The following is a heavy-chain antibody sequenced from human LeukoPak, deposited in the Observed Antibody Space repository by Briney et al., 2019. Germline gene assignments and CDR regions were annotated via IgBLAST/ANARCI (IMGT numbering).Heavy chain of an antibody. CDR3: ARLEGSSWHKYYFDY. CDR1: GGSISSGDYY. J-gene: IGHJ4*02. CDR2: IYYSGST. Sequence: SETLSLTCTVSGGSISSGDYYWSWIRQPPGKGLEWIGYIYYSGSTYYNPSLKSRVTISVDTSKNQFSLKLSSVTAADTAVYYCARLEGSSWHKYYFDYWGQGTLVTVSS. V-gene: IGHV4-30-4*01. D-gene: IGHD6-13*01.